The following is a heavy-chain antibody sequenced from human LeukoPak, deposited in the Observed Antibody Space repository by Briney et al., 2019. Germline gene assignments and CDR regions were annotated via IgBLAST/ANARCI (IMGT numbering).Heavy chain of an antibody. D-gene: IGHD6-6*01. CDR1: GGSISSSSYY. V-gene: IGHV4-39*01. CDR2: IYYSGST. J-gene: IGHJ3*02. CDR3: ARWGIAARLKIAFDI. Sequence: SETLSLTCTVSGGSISSSSYYWGWIRQPPGKGLEWIGSIYYSGSTYYNPSLKSRVTISVDTSKNQFSLKLSSVTAADTAVYYCARWGIAARLKIAFDIWGQGTMVTVS.